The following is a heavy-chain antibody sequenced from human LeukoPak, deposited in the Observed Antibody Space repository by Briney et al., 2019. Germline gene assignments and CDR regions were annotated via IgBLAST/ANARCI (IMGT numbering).Heavy chain of an antibody. J-gene: IGHJ4*02. V-gene: IGHV4-34*01. CDR1: GGSPSGYY. D-gene: IGHD2-21*02. CDR2: INHSGGT. CDR3: ARGHPLLDY. Sequence: SETLSLTCAVYGGSPSGYYWTWIRQPPGKGLEWIGEINHSGGTNYNPSLKSRVTILADKSKNQFSLKLTSVTAADTAVYYCARGHPLLDYWGQGTLVTVSS.